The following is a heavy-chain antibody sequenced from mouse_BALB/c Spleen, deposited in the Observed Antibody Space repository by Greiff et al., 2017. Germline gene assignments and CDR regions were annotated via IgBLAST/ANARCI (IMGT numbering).Heavy chain of an antibody. V-gene: IGHV1-7*01. J-gene: IGHJ1*01. D-gene: IGHD2-4*01. CDR1: GYTFTSYW. CDR2: INPSTGYT. Sequence: QVQLKESGAELAKPGASVKMSCKASGYTFTSYWMHWVKQRPGQGLEWIGYINPSTGYTEYNQKFKDKATLTADKSSSTAYMQLSSLTSEDSAVYYCARSGYDYEYFDVWGAGTTVTVSS. CDR3: ARSGYDYEYFDV.